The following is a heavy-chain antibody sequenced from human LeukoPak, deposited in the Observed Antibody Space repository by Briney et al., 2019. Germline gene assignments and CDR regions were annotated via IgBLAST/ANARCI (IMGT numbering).Heavy chain of an antibody. CDR1: GFTFSNYL. Sequence: ASVKVSCKSFGFTFSNYLLHWVRQAPGQGLEWVGRIAPSVDTTNYAQKFRGRVTMTRDTSTSTVYMELSSLRSDDTAIYYCVREESGGYFDYWGQGTLVTVSS. CDR3: VREESGGYFDY. J-gene: IGHJ4*02. V-gene: IGHV1-46*01. CDR2: IAPSVDTT. D-gene: IGHD2-8*02.